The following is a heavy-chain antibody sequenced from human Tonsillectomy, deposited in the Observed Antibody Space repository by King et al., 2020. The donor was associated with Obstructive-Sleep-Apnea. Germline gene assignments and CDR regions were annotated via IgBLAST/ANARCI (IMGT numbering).Heavy chain of an antibody. CDR2: IYYSGST. CDR1: GGSISSYY. D-gene: IGHD2-2*03. CDR3: ARHGWGPRAGYFDY. Sequence: LPLQESGPGLVKPSETLSLTCTVSGGSISSYYWSWIRQPPGKGLEWIGYIYYSGSTNYNPSLKSRVTISVDTSKNQFSLKLSSVTAADTAVYYCARHGWGPRAGYFDYWGQGTLVTVSS. J-gene: IGHJ4*02. V-gene: IGHV4-59*08.